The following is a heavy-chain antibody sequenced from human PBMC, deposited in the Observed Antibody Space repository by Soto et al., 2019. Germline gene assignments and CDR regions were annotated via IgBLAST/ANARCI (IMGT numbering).Heavy chain of an antibody. CDR2: IIPIFGTA. CDR1: GGTFSRYG. J-gene: IGHJ6*02. D-gene: IGHD3-16*02. CDR3: ARGRPNSFGGVIPSPYYYYGMDV. Sequence: GASAKVSCKVSGGTFSRYGISWVLQAPGQGLEWMGGIIPIFGTANYAQKFQGRVTITADESTSTAYMELSSLRSEDTAVYYCARGRPNSFGGVIPSPYYYYGMDVWGQGTTVTVSS. V-gene: IGHV1-69*13.